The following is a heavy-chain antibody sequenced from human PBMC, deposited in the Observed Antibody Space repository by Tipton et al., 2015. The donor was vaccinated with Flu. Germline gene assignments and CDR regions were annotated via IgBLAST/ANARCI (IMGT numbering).Heavy chain of an antibody. V-gene: IGHV5-51*01. CDR3: TRPLSGSWPRAFNY. D-gene: IGHD1-26*01. CDR1: GYSFTRSW. Sequence: QLVQSGAEVKKPGESLKISCKGSGYSFTRSWIGWVRQMPGKGLEWMGIIYPGDSDTRYSLSFEGQVTISADKSINTAYLQRSSLKGPGPAMYYCTRPLSGSWPRAFNYWGQGTLVPAPS. J-gene: IGHJ4*02. CDR2: IYPGDSDT.